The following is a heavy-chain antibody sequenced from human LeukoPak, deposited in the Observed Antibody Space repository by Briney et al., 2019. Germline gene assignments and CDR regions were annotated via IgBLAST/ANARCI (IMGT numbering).Heavy chain of an antibody. CDR1: GGSISSGSYY. V-gene: IGHV4-61*02. CDR2: IYTSGST. CDR3: ARGVNSGYFDY. Sequence: SQTLSLTCTVSGGSISSGSYYWSWIRQPAGKGLEWIGRIYTSGSTNYNPSLKSRVTISVDTSKNQFSLKLTSVTAADTAVYYCARGVNSGYFDYCGQGTLVTVSS. J-gene: IGHJ4*02. D-gene: IGHD1-26*01.